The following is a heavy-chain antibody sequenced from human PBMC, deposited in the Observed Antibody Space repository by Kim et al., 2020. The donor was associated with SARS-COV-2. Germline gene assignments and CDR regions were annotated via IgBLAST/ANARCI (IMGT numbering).Heavy chain of an antibody. CDR1: GFTFSSHW. CDR3: ARGGEVSRPSGSYGDC. Sequence: GGSLRLSCAASGFTFSSHWMLWVRQVPGKGLVWVSRISSDGTNTAYADSVKGRFTISRDNAKNTLYLQMNSLSAEDTAVYYCARGGEVSRPSGSYGDCWGQGTLVTVSS. J-gene: IGHJ4*02. V-gene: IGHV3-74*01. D-gene: IGHD1-26*01. CDR2: ISSDGTNT.